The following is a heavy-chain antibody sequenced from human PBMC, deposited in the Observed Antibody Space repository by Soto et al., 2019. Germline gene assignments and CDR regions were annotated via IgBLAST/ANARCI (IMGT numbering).Heavy chain of an antibody. CDR3: ARELDQYYGGKSISLAY. J-gene: IGHJ4*02. Sequence: WLLQATGQGLEWMGGIIPKFGTTNYAQKFRGRVTITADESTNTAYMELNYLRSEDTAVYFCARELDQYYGGKSISLAYWGQGTLVTVSS. D-gene: IGHD4-17*01. V-gene: IGHV1-69*01. CDR2: IIPKFGTT.